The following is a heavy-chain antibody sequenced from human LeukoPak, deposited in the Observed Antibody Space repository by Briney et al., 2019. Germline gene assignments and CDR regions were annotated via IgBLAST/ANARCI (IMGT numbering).Heavy chain of an antibody. J-gene: IGHJ4*02. CDR3: ARDLLAYCGGDCYTIDY. CDR1: GFIFSTYA. CDR2: ISYDGS. Sequence: QPGGSLRLSCAASGFIFSTYAMHWVRQAPGKGLEWVAFISYDGSDSVKGRFTISRDNAKNTLYLQMNSLTIEDTAVYYCARDLLAYCGGDCYTIDYWGQGTLVTVSS. V-gene: IGHV3-30*04. D-gene: IGHD2-21*02.